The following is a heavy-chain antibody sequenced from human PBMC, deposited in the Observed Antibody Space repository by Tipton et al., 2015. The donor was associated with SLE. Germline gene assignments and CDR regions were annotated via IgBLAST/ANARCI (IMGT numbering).Heavy chain of an antibody. CDR2: INHSGSA. J-gene: IGHJ4*02. CDR3: ARGYYDSSAEGGFDY. Sequence: LRLSCAVYGGSFSGYYWSWIRQPPGKGLEWIGDINHSGSANYNPSLKSRVTMSIDKSKKQFSLKMRSVTAADTAVYYCARGYYDSSAEGGFDYWGQGTLVTVSS. CDR1: GGSFSGYY. D-gene: IGHD3-22*01. V-gene: IGHV4-34*01.